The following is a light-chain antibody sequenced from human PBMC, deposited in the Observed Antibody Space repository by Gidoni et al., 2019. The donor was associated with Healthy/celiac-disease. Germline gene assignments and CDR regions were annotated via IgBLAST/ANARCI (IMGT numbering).Light chain of an antibody. V-gene: IGKV2-28*01. CDR3: MQALQTPST. J-gene: IGKJ2*01. CDR2: LGS. Sequence: DIVMTQSPLSLPVTPGEPASISCRSSQSLLHSNGYNYLDWYLQKPGQSPQLLIYLGSNRASGVPDRFSGSGSGTDFTLKISRVEAEDVGVYYCMQALQTPSTVXQGTKLEIK. CDR1: QSLLHSNGYNY.